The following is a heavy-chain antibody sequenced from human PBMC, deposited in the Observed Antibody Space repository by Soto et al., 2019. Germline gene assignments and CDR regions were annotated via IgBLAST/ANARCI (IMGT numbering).Heavy chain of an antibody. CDR1: GFTFSSYA. D-gene: IGHD6-19*01. Sequence: GGSLRLSCAASGFTFSSYAMSWVRQAPGKGLEWVSAISGSGGSTYYADSVKGRFTISRDNSKNTLYLQMNSLRAEDTAVYYCAKVGVEQWLVRTPIGWFDPWGQGTLGTVSA. V-gene: IGHV3-23*01. CDR3: AKVGVEQWLVRTPIGWFDP. CDR2: ISGSGGST. J-gene: IGHJ5*02.